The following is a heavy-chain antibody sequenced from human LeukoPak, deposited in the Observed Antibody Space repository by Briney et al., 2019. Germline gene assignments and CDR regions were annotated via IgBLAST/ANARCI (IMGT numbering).Heavy chain of an antibody. D-gene: IGHD3-9*01. Sequence: GAPLKISCKGSVYSFTSYWIGWVRQMPGKGLEWTGIIYPGDSDTRYSPSFQGQVTISADKSISTAYQQWRSLKAADTAMYDCARRKTKTGTDFDYWGQGTLVTVSS. CDR1: VYSFTSYW. J-gene: IGHJ4*02. CDR2: IYPGDSDT. V-gene: IGHV5-51*01. CDR3: ARRKTKTGTDFDY.